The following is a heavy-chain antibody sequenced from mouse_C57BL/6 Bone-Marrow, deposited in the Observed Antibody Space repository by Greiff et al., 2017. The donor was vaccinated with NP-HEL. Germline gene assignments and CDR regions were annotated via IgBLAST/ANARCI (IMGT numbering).Heavy chain of an antibody. J-gene: IGHJ1*03. D-gene: IGHD1-1*01. Sequence: VQLVESGAELMKPGASVKLSCKATGYTFTGYWIEWVKQRPGHGLEWIGEILPGSGSTNYNEKFKGKATFTADTSSNTAYMQLSSLTTEDSAIYYCAGVLLYYGSSLYWYFDVWGTGTTVTVSS. CDR2: ILPGSGST. V-gene: IGHV1-9*01. CDR3: AGVLLYYGSSLYWYFDV. CDR1: GYTFTGYW.